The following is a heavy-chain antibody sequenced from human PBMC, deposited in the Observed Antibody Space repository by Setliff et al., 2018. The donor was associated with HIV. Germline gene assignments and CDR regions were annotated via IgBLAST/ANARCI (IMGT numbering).Heavy chain of an antibody. CDR2: IYTSGST. D-gene: IGHD3-3*01. Sequence: PSETLSLTCTVSGDSISSGSYYWSWIRQPAGKGLEWIGRIYTSGSTSYNPSLKSRVTISVDTSRNQFSLNLNSVTAADTAVYYCARESPRNYYYNFCSGYPSYFDYWGQGTPVTVSS. CDR1: GDSISSGSYY. V-gene: IGHV4-61*02. CDR3: ARESPRNYYYNFCSGYPSYFDY. J-gene: IGHJ4*02.